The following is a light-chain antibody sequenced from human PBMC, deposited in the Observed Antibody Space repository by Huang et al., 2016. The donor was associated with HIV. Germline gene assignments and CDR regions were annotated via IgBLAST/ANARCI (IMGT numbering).Light chain of an antibody. J-gene: IGKJ1*01. CDR2: DAS. CDR3: QQYGNLPPWT. V-gene: IGKV1-33*01. CDR1: QDISNY. Sequence: DIQMTQSPSSLSASVGDRVTITCQASQDISNYLNWYQQKPGKAPKLLIYDASNLKTGVPSRYSGSVSGTDFTFTINSLQPEDIATYYCQQYGNLPPWTFGQGTKVEIK.